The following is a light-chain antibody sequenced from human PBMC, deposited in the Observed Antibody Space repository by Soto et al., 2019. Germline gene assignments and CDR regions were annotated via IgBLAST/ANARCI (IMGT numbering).Light chain of an antibody. CDR1: SSDVGSYNY. J-gene: IGLJ2*01. V-gene: IGLV2-14*01. Sequence: QPVLTQPASVSGSPGQSITISCTGTSSDVGSYNYVSWYQQYPGKAPKLMIYDVSNRPSGVSYRFSGSKSGNTASLTISGLQAEDEADYYCSSYTTGSTHVVFGGGTKVTVL. CDR2: DVS. CDR3: SSYTTGSTHVV.